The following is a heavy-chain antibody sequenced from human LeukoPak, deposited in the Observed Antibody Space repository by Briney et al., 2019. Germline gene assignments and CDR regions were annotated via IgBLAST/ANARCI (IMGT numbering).Heavy chain of an antibody. V-gene: IGHV3-49*03. CDR1: GFTFGDYA. CDR3: TTGSEGSSWFFPGG. CDR2: IRSKAYGGTP. D-gene: IGHD6-13*01. J-gene: IGHJ4*02. Sequence: PGGSLRLSCTASGFTFGDYAMSWFRQAPGKGLEWVGFIRSKAYGGTPEYAASVKGRFTISRDDSKSIAYLQMNSLKTEDTAVYYCTTGSEGSSWFFPGGWGQGTLVTVSS.